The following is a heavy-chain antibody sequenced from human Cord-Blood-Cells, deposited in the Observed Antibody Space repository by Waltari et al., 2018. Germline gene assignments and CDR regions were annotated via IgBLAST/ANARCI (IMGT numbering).Heavy chain of an antibody. V-gene: IGHV4-34*01. D-gene: IGHD3-10*01. CDR1: GGSFSGYY. J-gene: IGHJ5*02. CDR3: ARRQGYGSGSYIWFDP. CDR2: INHSGST. Sequence: QVQLQQWGAGLLKPSETLSLTCAVYGGSFSGYYWSWIRQPPGKGLEWIGEINHSGSTNYNPSLKSRVTISVDTSKNQFSLKLSSVTAADTAAYYCARRQGYGSGSYIWFDPWGQGTLVTVSS.